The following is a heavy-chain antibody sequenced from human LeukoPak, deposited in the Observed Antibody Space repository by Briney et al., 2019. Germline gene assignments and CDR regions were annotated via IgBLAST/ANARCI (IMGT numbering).Heavy chain of an antibody. D-gene: IGHD3-10*01. CDR2: IYYSGST. V-gene: IGHV4-39*07. J-gene: IGHJ5*02. CDR1: GGSISSSSYY. CDR3: ARDPEGSGENWFDP. Sequence: PSETLSLTCTVSGGSISSSSYYWGWIRQPPGKGLEWIGSIYYSGSTYYNPSLKSRVTISVDTSKNQFSLKLSSVTAADTAVYYCARDPEGSGENWFDPWGQGTLVTVSS.